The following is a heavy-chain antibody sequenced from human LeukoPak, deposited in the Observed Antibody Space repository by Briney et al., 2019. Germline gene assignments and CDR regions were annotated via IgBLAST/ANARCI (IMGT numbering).Heavy chain of an antibody. CDR3: ARDRGGDFWSGYYFDY. CDR2: IYYSGST. D-gene: IGHD3-3*01. Sequence: SETLSLTCTVSGGSISSSSYYWGWIRQPPGKGLEWIGSIYYSGSTNYNSSLKSRVTMSVDTSKNQFSLKLSSVTAADTAVYYCARDRGGDFWSGYYFDYWGQGTLVTVSS. J-gene: IGHJ4*02. CDR1: GGSISSSSYY. V-gene: IGHV4-39*07.